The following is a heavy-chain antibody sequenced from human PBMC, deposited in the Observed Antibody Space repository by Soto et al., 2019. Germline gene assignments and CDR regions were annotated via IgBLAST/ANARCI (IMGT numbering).Heavy chain of an antibody. CDR2: IDPSDSYT. V-gene: IGHV5-10-1*01. CDR3: ARPLWVVELPGCPYYCGRKS. Sequence: GHSQPISEKRSGYKVTRSWVSWEHQMQGKGLEVMGRIDPSDSYTNYSPSFQGHVTISADKSISTAYLQWSSLKAADTAMYYCARPLWVVELPGCPYYCGRKSSGQG. J-gene: IGHJ6*02. CDR1: GYKVTRSW. D-gene: IGHD3-16*01.